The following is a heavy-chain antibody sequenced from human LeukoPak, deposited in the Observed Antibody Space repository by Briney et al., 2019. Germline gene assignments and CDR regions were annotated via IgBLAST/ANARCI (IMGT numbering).Heavy chain of an antibody. CDR1: GASVSSSNW. Sequence: SETLSLTCAVSGASVSSSNWWSWVRQSPGTGLEWIGEISLSGTADYNPSLRDRVTISVDESTGHISLILTSVTAADTAVYYCVKSFLTDSAMLNAFDVWGPGTMVIVSS. CDR2: ISLSGTA. J-gene: IGHJ3*01. CDR3: VKSFLTDSAMLNAFDV. D-gene: IGHD2-8*01. V-gene: IGHV4-4*02.